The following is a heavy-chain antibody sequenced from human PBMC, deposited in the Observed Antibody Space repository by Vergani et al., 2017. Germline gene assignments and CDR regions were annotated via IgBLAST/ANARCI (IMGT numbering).Heavy chain of an antibody. D-gene: IGHD3-9*01. CDR2: IKNTGDST. V-gene: IGHV3-23*01. CDR3: ARETDTGSSVSYNYYAMDV. CDR1: GFTFSSHA. J-gene: IGHJ6*02. Sequence: EVQLLQSEGAVVQPGGSLRLSCVASGFTFSSHAMSWVRQGHGQGLEWVSSIKNTGDSTHYADSVKGRFTISRDNSKNTLYLQMNSLRAEDTAVYYCARETDTGSSVSYNYYAMDVWGQGTTVSVSS.